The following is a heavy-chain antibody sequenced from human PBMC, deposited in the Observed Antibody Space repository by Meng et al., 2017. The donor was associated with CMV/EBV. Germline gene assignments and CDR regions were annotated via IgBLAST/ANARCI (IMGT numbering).Heavy chain of an antibody. D-gene: IGHD3-10*01. CDR3: AKDSGGEGDMDV. CDR2: IRYDGSNE. CDR1: GFTFTNYG. V-gene: IGHV3-30*02. Sequence: GESLKISCAASGFTFTNYGMHWVRQAHGKGLEGVAFIRYDGSNEYYGDSVQGRLTISRDNSKTTVYLQMNSLRADDTSVCYCAKDSGGEGDMDVWGQGTTVTVSS. J-gene: IGHJ6*02.